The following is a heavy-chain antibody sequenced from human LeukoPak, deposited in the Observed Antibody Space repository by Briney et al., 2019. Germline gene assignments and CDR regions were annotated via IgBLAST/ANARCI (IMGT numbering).Heavy chain of an antibody. J-gene: IGHJ5*02. Sequence: PGGSLRLSCAASGFTFSSYAMHWVRQAPGKGLEWVAVISYDGSNKYYADSVKGRFTISRDNSKNTLYLQMNSLRAVDTAVYYCARRAGGLARNNWFDPWGQGTLVTVSS. CDR3: ARRAGGLARNNWFDP. CDR2: ISYDGSNK. V-gene: IGHV3-30*14. D-gene: IGHD3-16*01. CDR1: GFTFSSYA.